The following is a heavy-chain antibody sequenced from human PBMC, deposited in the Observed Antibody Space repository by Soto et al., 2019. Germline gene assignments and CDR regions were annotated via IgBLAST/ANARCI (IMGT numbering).Heavy chain of an antibody. CDR1: GVSITPYY. V-gene: IGHV4-59*01. CDR3: AREQYNWKL. D-gene: IGHD1-20*01. CDR2: VYHTGNT. J-gene: IGHJ4*02. Sequence: SETLSLTCTFSGVSITPYYWAWIRPPPGKGLEWIGYVYHTGNTYYNPSLKSRVTISLDTSKNQVSLRLKSVTAADTAVYYCAREQYNWKLWGQGTLVTVSS.